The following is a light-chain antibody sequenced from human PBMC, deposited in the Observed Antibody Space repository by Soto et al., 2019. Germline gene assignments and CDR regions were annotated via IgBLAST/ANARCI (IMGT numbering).Light chain of an antibody. V-gene: IGKV3-20*01. CDR3: QQYNKSFMYS. CDR1: QTVSNNY. CDR2: GAS. Sequence: EIVLTQSPGTLSLSPGERATLSCRASQTVSNNYLAWYQQKPGQAPRLLIYGASSRATGIPDWFSGSGSGTDFTLTISRLEPEDFAVYYCQQYNKSFMYSFGQGTNLEI. J-gene: IGKJ2*01.